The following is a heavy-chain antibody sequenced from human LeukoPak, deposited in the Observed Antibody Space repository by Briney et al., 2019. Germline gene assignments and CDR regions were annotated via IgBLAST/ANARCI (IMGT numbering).Heavy chain of an antibody. V-gene: IGHV4-34*01. Sequence: PSETLSLTCAVYGGCFSGYYWSWIRQPPGKGLEWIGEINHSGSTNYNPSLKSRVTISVDTSKNQFSLKLSSVTAADTAVYYCARKTGTTDFDYWGQGTLVTVSS. J-gene: IGHJ4*02. CDR1: GGCFSGYY. D-gene: IGHD1-7*01. CDR3: ARKTGTTDFDY. CDR2: INHSGST.